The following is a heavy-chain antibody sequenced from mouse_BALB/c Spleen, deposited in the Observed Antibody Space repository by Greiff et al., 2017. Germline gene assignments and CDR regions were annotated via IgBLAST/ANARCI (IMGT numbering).Heavy chain of an antibody. V-gene: IGHV5-6*02. CDR3: ARRITTATDYFDY. CDR1: GFTFSSYG. J-gene: IGHJ2*01. Sequence: EVKLVESGGDLVKPGGSLKLSCAASGFTFSSYGMSWVRQTPDKRLEWVATISSGGSYTYYPDSVKGRFTISRDNAKNTLYLQMSSLKSEDTAMYYCARRITTATDYFDYWGQGTTLTVSS. D-gene: IGHD1-2*01. CDR2: ISSGGSYT.